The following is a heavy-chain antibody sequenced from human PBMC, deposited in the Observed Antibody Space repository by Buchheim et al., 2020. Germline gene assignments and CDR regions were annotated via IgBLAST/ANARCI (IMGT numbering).Heavy chain of an antibody. V-gene: IGHV3-30*18. CDR1: GFTFSSYG. CDR2: VSYDGGYK. CDR3: AKEREAGCRGGSCYSTWGYFDY. J-gene: IGHJ4*02. D-gene: IGHD2-15*01. Sequence: QVQLVESGGGVVQPGRSLRLSCAASGFTFSSYGMHWVRQAPGKGLEWGAVVSYDGGYKYYADAVKGRFTISRDNSKNTVYMQMDSLRVEDMAVYYCAKEREAGCRGGSCYSTWGYFDYWGQGT.